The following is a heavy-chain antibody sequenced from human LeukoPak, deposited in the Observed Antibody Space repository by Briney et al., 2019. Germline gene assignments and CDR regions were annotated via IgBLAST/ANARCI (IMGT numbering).Heavy chain of an antibody. CDR1: GGSISSGGYY. Sequence: PSETLSLTCTVSGGSISSGGYYWSCIRQHPGKGLEWIGYIYYSGSTYYNPSLKSRVTISVDTSKNQFSLKLSSVTAADTAVYYCARSLRQLVRDWGQGTLVTVSS. V-gene: IGHV4-31*03. CDR2: IYYSGST. CDR3: ARSLRQLVRD. J-gene: IGHJ4*02. D-gene: IGHD6-13*01.